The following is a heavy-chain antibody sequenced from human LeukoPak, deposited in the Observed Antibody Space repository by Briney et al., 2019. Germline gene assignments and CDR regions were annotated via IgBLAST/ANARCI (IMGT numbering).Heavy chain of an antibody. D-gene: IGHD1-26*01. V-gene: IGHV1-2*02. CDR1: GYTFTGYY. J-gene: IGHJ4*02. CDR2: INPNSGGT. Sequence: ASVKVSCKASGYTFTGYYMHWVRQAPGQGLEWMGWINPNSGGTNYAQKFQGRVTITSDTSISTAYMELSRLRSADTAVYYCARVNPGIVGATRYDYWGQGTLVTVSS. CDR3: ARVNPGIVGATRYDY.